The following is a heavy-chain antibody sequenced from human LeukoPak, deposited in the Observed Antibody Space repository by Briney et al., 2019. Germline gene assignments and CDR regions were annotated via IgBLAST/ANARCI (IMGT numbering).Heavy chain of an antibody. J-gene: IGHJ4*02. D-gene: IGHD3-16*01. CDR3: ARDVWGYFDY. CDR2: ISTSSIYI. CDR1: GFTFSSYS. V-gene: IGHV3-21*01. Sequence: PGGSLRLSCAASGFTFSSYSMNWVRQAPGKGLEWVSSISTSSIYIYYADSVNGRFTISRDNAKNSLYLQMNSLRAEDTAVYYCARDVWGYFDYWGQGTLVTVSS.